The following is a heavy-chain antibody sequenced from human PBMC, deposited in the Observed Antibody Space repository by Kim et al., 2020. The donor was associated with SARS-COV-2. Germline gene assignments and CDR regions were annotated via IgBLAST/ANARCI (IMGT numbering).Heavy chain of an antibody. Sequence: INKYHADYVKGRFTISRDNAKNTLYLQMNSLRAEDTAIYYCVRGSLRVGYWGHQTLITVSS. J-gene: IGHJ4*01. CDR3: VRGSLRVGY. CDR2: INK. V-gene: IGHV3-30*07.